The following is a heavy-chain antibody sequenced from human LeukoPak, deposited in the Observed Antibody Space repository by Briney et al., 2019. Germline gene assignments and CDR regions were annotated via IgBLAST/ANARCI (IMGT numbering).Heavy chain of an antibody. J-gene: IGHJ6*02. Sequence: ASVKVSCKASGYTFTSYAMNWVRQAPGQGLEWMGWINTNTGNPTYAQGSTGRFVFSLDTSVSTAYLQISSLKAEDTAVYYCARERYSGSYLWITHYYYYYGMDVWGQGTTVTVSS. CDR3: ARERYSGSYLWITHYYYYYGMDV. CDR2: INTNTGNP. CDR1: GYTFTSYA. V-gene: IGHV7-4-1*02. D-gene: IGHD1-26*01.